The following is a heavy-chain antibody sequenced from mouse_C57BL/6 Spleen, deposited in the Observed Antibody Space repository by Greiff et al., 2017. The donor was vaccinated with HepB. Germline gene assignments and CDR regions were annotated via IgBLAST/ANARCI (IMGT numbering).Heavy chain of an antibody. D-gene: IGHD3-1*01. V-gene: IGHV1-52*01. CDR2: IDPSDSET. CDR3: ARGATEDYYAMDY. CDR1: GYTFTSYW. J-gene: IGHJ4*01. Sequence: QVQLQQPGAELVRPGSSVKLSCKASGYTFTSYWMHWVKQRPIQGLEWIGNIDPSDSETHYNQKFKDKATLTVDKSSSTAYMQLSSLTSEDSAVYYCARGATEDYYAMDYWGQGTSVTVSS.